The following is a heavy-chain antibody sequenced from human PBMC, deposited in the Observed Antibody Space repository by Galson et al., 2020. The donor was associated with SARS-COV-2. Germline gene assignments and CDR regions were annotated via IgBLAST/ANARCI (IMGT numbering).Heavy chain of an antibody. CDR3: ARDSYSSSSFDY. CDR2: IYYSGST. V-gene: IGHV4-39*07. D-gene: IGHD6-6*01. J-gene: IGHJ4*02. Sequence: SEPLSLTCTVSGGSISSSRYYSGWIRQHPGQGLEWIGSIYYSGSTYYNPSLKSRVTISVDTSKNQFSLKLSAVTAADTAVYYCARDSYSSSSFDYWGQGTLVTVSS. CDR1: GGSISSSRYY.